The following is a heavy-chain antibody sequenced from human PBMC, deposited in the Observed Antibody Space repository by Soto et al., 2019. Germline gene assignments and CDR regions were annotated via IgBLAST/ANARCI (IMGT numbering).Heavy chain of an antibody. J-gene: IGHJ4*02. D-gene: IGHD5-18*01. V-gene: IGHV3-30-3*01. CDR1: GFTFSRYP. CDR3: AREGGNGYSYGYSFDY. Sequence: PGGSLRLSCEASGFTFSRYPLRWVRQAPGKGLEWVAVISYDGSKTHYADSVRGRFTISRDNSNNTLSLQMSNLRPEDTALYYCAREGGNGYSYGYSFDYWGQGTQVTVSS. CDR2: ISYDGSKT.